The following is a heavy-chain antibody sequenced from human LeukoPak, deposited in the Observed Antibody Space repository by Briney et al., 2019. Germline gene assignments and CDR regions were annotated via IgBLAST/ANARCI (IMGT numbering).Heavy chain of an antibody. CDR1: GFTFSSYS. CDR3: ARSGDGGYRGDWFDP. Sequence: GGSLRLSCAASGFTFSSYSMNWVRQAPGKGLEWVSSISSSSSYIYYADSVKGRFTISRDNAKNSLYLQMNSLRAEDTAVYYCARSGDGGYRGDWFDPWGQGTLATVSS. CDR2: ISSSSSYI. V-gene: IGHV3-21*01. J-gene: IGHJ5*02. D-gene: IGHD5-12*01.